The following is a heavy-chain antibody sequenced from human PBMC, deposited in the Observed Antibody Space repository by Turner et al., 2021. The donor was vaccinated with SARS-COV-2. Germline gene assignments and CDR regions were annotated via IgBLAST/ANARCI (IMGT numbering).Heavy chain of an antibody. V-gene: IGHV1-18*04. D-gene: IGHD3-16*01. J-gene: IGHJ4*02. CDR2: ISTRSDNT. Sequence: VQLVQSAVEVKRSGASGKVTCKTSGYTLTSNGISWLRQAPGQGLEWMGWISTRSDNTKFAQNFQGRVTMTTATTTRTAYMDMRSLRYDDTAIYYCAVDRDYDLDYWGQGTLVTVSP. CDR3: AVDRDYDLDY. CDR1: GYTLTSNG.